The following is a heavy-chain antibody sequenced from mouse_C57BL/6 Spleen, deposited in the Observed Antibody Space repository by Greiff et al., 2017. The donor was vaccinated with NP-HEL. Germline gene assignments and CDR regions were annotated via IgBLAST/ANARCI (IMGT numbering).Heavy chain of an antibody. Sequence: QVQLQQPGAELVMPGASVKLSCKASGYTFTSYWMHWVKQRPGQGLEWIGEIDPSDSYTNYNQKFKGKATLTVDKSSSTAYMQLSSLTSEDSAVYYCARGGVTTAFDYWGQGTTLTVSS. CDR3: ARGGVTTAFDY. V-gene: IGHV1-69*01. CDR1: GYTFTSYW. J-gene: IGHJ2*01. D-gene: IGHD1-2*01. CDR2: IDPSDSYT.